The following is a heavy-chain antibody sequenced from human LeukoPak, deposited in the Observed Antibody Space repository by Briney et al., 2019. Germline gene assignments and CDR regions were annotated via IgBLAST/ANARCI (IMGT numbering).Heavy chain of an antibody. CDR2: IFYSGTA. D-gene: IGHD3/OR15-3a*01. V-gene: IGHV4-39*07. J-gene: IGHJ6*03. CDR1: GGSINSNNYY. CDR3: ARAPITTFGLNYHYMDV. Sequence: PSETLSLTCTVSGGSINSNNYYWGWIRQPPGKGLEWIGSIFYSGTASYNPSLRSRVTISIDTSRNQFSLRLTSVTAADTADYYCARAPITTFGLNYHYMDVWGKGTTVTVSS.